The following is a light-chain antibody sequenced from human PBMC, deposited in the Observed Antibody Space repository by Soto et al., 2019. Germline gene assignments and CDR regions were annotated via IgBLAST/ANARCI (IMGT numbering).Light chain of an antibody. J-gene: IGLJ2*01. CDR1: SSDIGNYDF. V-gene: IGLV2-14*01. CDR2: EVS. CDR3: SSYTTSTSFVL. Sequence: QSALTQPASVSGSPGQSITISCTGTSSDIGNYDFVSWYQQVQGTAPKPRIYEVSSRPSGVSNRFSGSKSGNTASLTISGLQAEDEAYYYCSSYTTSTSFVLFGGGTKLTVL.